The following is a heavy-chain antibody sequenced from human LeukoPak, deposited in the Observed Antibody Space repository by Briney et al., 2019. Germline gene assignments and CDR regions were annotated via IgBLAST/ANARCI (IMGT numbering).Heavy chain of an antibody. V-gene: IGHV1-18*04. Sequence: ASVKVSCKASGYTFTGYYMHWVRQAPGQGLEWMGWISAYNGNTNYAQKLQGRVTMTTDTSTSTAYMEPRSLRSDDTAVYYCARDYSSSWPILFDYWGQGTLVTVSS. CDR3: ARDYSSSWPILFDY. D-gene: IGHD6-13*01. CDR1: GYTFTGYY. J-gene: IGHJ4*02. CDR2: ISAYNGNT.